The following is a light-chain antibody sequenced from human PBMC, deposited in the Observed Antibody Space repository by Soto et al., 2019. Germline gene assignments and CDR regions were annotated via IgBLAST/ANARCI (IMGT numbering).Light chain of an antibody. V-gene: IGLV2-14*01. CDR2: EVN. Sequence: QSALTQPASVSGSPGQSITISCTGTSSDVGGHNYVSWYQQHPGKAPKNMIYEVNNGPSGVSDRFSGSKSGNTASLTISGLHAEDEAYYYCSSFTNSGTVVFGGGTKVTVL. CDR1: SSDVGGHNY. CDR3: SSFTNSGTVV. J-gene: IGLJ2*01.